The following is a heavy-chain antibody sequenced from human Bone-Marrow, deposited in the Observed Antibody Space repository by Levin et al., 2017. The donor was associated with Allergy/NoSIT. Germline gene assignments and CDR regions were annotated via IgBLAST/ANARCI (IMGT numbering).Heavy chain of an antibody. CDR2: ISFDGRKQ. CDR3: ARDFNPDGTTPLLWFGEVDY. V-gene: IGHV3-30*04. D-gene: IGHD3-10*01. Sequence: GESLKISCATSGFTFSSYALHWVRQAPGKGPEWVAVISFDGRKQYYADSVKGRFTISRDNSKNTLSLQMNSLTAEDTAVYYCARDFNPDGTTPLLWFGEVDYWGQGTLVTVSS. J-gene: IGHJ4*02. CDR1: GFTFSSYA.